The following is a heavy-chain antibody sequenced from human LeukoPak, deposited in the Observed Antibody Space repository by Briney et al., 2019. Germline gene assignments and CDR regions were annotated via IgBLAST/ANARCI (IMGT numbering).Heavy chain of an antibody. D-gene: IGHD3-22*01. Sequence: ASVKVSCKASGGTFSSYTISWVRQAPGQGLEWMGRIIPILGIANYAQKFQGRVTITADKSTSTAYMELSSLRSEDTAVYYCSKEDCRGCSCYPYYDSSGYYPHWGQGTLVTV. CDR3: SKEDCRGCSCYPYYDSSGYYPH. CDR1: GGTFSSYT. J-gene: IGHJ4*02. V-gene: IGHV1-69*04. CDR2: IIPILGIA.